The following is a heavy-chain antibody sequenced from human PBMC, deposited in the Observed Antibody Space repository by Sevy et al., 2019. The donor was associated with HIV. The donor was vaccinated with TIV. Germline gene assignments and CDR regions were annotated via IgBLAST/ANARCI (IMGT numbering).Heavy chain of an antibody. CDR3: ARGNGGAGCYLFDAFDI. CDR1: GFTFSSYA. J-gene: IGHJ3*02. D-gene: IGHD1-26*01. Sequence: GGSLRLSCAASGFTFSSYAMHWVRQAPGKGLEWVAVISYDGSNKYYAHSVKGRFTISRDNSKNTLYLQMNSLRAEDTAVYCCARGNGGAGCYLFDAFDIWGQGTMVTVSS. V-gene: IGHV3-30-3*01. CDR2: ISYDGSNK.